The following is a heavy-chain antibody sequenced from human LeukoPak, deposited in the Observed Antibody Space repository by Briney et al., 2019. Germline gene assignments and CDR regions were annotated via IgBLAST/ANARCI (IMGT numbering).Heavy chain of an antibody. CDR2: ISAYNGNT. Sequence: ASVKVSCKASGYTFTSYGISWVRQAPGQGLEWMGWISAYNGNTNYAQKLQGRVTMTTDTSTSTAYMGLRSLRSDDTAVYYCARDFSSPLRYCSSTSCLEPYYYYYYMDVWGKGTTVTVSS. D-gene: IGHD2-2*01. V-gene: IGHV1-18*01. J-gene: IGHJ6*03. CDR3: ARDFSSPLRYCSSTSCLEPYYYYYYMDV. CDR1: GYTFTSYG.